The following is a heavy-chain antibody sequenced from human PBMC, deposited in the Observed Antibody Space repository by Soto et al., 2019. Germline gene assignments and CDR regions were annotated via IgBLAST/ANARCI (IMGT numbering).Heavy chain of an antibody. CDR3: ARSGVGVVVVAATPYYYGMDV. D-gene: IGHD2-15*01. J-gene: IGHJ6*02. Sequence: TSETLSLTCAVSGGSISSSNWWSWVRQPPGKGLEWIGEIYHSGSTNYNPSLKSRVTISVDKSKNQFSLKLSSVTAADTAVYYCARSGVGVVVVAATPYYYGMDVWGQGTTVTVSS. CDR1: GGSISSSNW. CDR2: IYHSGST. V-gene: IGHV4-4*02.